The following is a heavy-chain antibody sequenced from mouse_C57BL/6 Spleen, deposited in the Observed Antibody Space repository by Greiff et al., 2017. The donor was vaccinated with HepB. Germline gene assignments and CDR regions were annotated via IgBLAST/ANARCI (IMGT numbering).Heavy chain of an antibody. CDR1: GYTFTDYE. CDR2: IDPETGGT. V-gene: IGHV1-15*01. CDR3: TSPYFDV. J-gene: IGHJ1*03. Sequence: QVHVKQSGAELVRPGASVTLSCKASGYTFTDYEMHWVKQTPVHGLEWIGAIDPETGGTAYNQKFKGKAILTADKSSSTAYMELRSLTSEDSAVYYCTSPYFDVWGTGTTVTVSS.